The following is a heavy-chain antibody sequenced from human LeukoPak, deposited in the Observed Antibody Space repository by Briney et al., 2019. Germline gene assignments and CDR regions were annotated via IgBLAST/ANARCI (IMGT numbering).Heavy chain of an antibody. Sequence: GGSLRLSCAASGFTFSSYAMSWVRQAPGKGLEWVINIRPDGGEKYFVDSVKGRFTISRDNAKNSLYLQMNSLRAEDTAVYYCARDLSGPSVYWGQGTLVTVSS. CDR3: ARDLSGPSVY. V-gene: IGHV3-7*01. CDR1: GFTFSSYA. J-gene: IGHJ4*02. CDR2: IRPDGGEK. D-gene: IGHD2-15*01.